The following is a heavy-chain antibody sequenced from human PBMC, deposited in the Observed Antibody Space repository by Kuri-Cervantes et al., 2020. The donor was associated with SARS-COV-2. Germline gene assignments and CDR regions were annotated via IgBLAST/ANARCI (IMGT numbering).Heavy chain of an antibody. CDR3: ARGRYDVTMTVVVVTAASSYFDL. CDR1: GGSSSDDK. V-gene: IGHV4-34*01. J-gene: IGHJ2*01. CDR2: ITESGST. D-gene: IGHD2-21*01. Sequence: SETLSLTCAVYGGSSSDDKWSWIRQAPGKGLEWVGEITESGSTNYNPSLKGRVSMSVDTSKKQFSRKLTSVTAADTAIYYCARGRYDVTMTVVVVTAASSYFDLWGRGTLVTVSS.